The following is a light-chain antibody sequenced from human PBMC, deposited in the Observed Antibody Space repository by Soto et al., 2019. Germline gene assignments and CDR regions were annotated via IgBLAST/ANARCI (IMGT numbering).Light chain of an antibody. V-gene: IGKV1-13*02. Sequence: AIPLTQSPSSLSASVGDRVTITCRASQGISSALAWYQQKPGKAPKLLIYDASSLESGVPSRFSGSGSGTDFTHTISSLQPEDFATYYCQQFNSYPRTFGQGTKVEIK. CDR3: QQFNSYPRT. J-gene: IGKJ1*01. CDR2: DAS. CDR1: QGISSA.